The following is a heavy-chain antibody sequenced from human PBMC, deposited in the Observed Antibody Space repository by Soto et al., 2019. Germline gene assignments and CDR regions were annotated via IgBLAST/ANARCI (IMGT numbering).Heavy chain of an antibody. J-gene: IGHJ4*02. V-gene: IGHV3-23*01. CDR1: GFTFSSYA. Sequence: GGSLRLSCAASGFTFSSYAMSWVRQAPGKGLEWVSVISGSGGSTYYTDSMKGRFTISRDNSKNTLYLQMNSLRAEDTAVYYCAKSHLLYGDYPLADYWGQGTLVTVSS. CDR2: ISGSGGST. D-gene: IGHD4-17*01. CDR3: AKSHLLYGDYPLADY.